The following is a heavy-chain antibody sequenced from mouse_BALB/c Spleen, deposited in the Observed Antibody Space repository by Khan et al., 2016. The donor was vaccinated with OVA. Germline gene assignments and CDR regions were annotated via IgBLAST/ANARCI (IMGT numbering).Heavy chain of an antibody. Sequence: QIQLVQFGPELKKPGETVRISCKASGYTFTTAGMQWVQKMPGKGLKWIGWINTHSGVPKYAEDFKGRFAFSLETSASTVYLQITNLNNEDTVTYYCVRGRAAFYRNDGGAMDYWGQGTSVTVSS. CDR1: GYTFTTAG. J-gene: IGHJ4*01. D-gene: IGHD2-14*01. CDR3: VRGRAAFYRNDGGAMDY. CDR2: INTHSGVP. V-gene: IGHV9-4*02.